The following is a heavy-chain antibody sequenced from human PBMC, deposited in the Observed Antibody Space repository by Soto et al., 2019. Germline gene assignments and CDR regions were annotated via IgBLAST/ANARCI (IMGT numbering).Heavy chain of an antibody. D-gene: IGHD3-22*01. CDR1: GGTFSSYA. CDR2: IIPIFGTA. CDR3: ARDILPYYYDSSGYYSPFYYYGMDV. J-gene: IGHJ6*02. Sequence: SVKVSCKASGGTFSSYAISWVRQAPGQGLEWMGGIIPIFGTANYAQKFQGRVTITADESTSTAYMELSSLRSEDTAVYYCARDILPYYYDSSGYYSPFYYYGMDVWGQGTTVTVSS. V-gene: IGHV1-69*13.